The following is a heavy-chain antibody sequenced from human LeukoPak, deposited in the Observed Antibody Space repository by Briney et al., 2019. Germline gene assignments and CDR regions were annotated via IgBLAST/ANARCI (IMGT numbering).Heavy chain of an antibody. CDR2: ISYDGNNK. CDR3: AKDPSYKQWPSGSSGLYYFDY. D-gene: IGHD6-19*01. V-gene: IGHV3-30*18. J-gene: IGHJ4*02. CDR1: GFTFSSYG. Sequence: GRSLRLSCAASGFTFSSYGMPWVRQAPGKGLEWVAVISYDGNNKYYADSVKGRFTISRDNSKNTLYLQMNSLRAEDTALYYCAKDPSYKQWPSGSSGLYYFDYWGQGTLVTVSS.